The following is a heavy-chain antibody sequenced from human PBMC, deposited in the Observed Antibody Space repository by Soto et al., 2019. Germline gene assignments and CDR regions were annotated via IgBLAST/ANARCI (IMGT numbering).Heavy chain of an antibody. Sequence: GGSLRLSCTASGFTLSRFWMNWVRQAPGKGLEWVANIKFDGSQKSYVDSVKGRFTISRDNTENSLHLQMDSLRAEDTAVYYCARDLGYGDSNYYYYYGMDVWGQGTTVTVSS. CDR1: GFTLSRFW. CDR2: IKFDGSQK. J-gene: IGHJ6*02. D-gene: IGHD4-17*01. CDR3: ARDLGYGDSNYYYYYGMDV. V-gene: IGHV3-7*01.